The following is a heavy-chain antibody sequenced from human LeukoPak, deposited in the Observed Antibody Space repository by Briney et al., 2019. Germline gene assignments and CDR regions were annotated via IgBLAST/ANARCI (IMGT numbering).Heavy chain of an antibody. Sequence: GSLRLSCAASGFTFSSYSMNWVRQAPGKGLEWVSSISSSSSYIYYADSVKGRFTISRDNAKNSLYLQMNSLRAEDMALYYCAKDQNDILTGAFDYWGQGTLVTVSS. CDR1: GFTFSSYS. D-gene: IGHD3-9*01. J-gene: IGHJ4*02. V-gene: IGHV3-21*04. CDR2: ISSSSSYI. CDR3: AKDQNDILTGAFDY.